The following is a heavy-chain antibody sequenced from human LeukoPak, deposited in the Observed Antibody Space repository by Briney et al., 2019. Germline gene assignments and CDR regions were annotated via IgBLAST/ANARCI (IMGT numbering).Heavy chain of an antibody. D-gene: IGHD5-12*01. Sequence: PSQTLSLTCTVSGGSISSYYWSWIRQPPGKGLEWVGYIYYSGSTNYNPSLKSRVTISVDTSKNQFSLKLSSVTAADTAVYYCARGQRGYSGYGIGWYFDLWGRGTLVTVSS. J-gene: IGHJ2*01. V-gene: IGHV4-59*01. CDR2: IYYSGST. CDR1: GGSISSYY. CDR3: ARGQRGYSGYGIGWYFDL.